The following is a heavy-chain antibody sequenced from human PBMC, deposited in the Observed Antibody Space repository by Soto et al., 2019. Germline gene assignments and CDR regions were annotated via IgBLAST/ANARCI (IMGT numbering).Heavy chain of an antibody. CDR1: GGTFSYYA. Sequence: SVKVSCKASGGTFSYYAISWVRQAPEQGLEWMGGIIPIFGTTNYAQKFQGRVTITADDSTTTAYMELSSLRSEDTAIYYCATTRKGGFHSSSVYYYYYAMDVWGQGTTVTVSS. CDR2: IIPIFGTT. CDR3: ATTRKGGFHSSSVYYYYYAMDV. D-gene: IGHD6-6*01. J-gene: IGHJ6*02. V-gene: IGHV1-69*13.